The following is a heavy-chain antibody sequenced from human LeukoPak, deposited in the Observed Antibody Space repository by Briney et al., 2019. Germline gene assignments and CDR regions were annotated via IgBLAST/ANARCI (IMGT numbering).Heavy chain of an antibody. J-gene: IGHJ3*02. CDR3: AREKYTPDAFDI. Sequence: GGSLRLSRAASGFTVSSNYMSWVRQAPGKGLEWVSVIYSGGSTYYADSVKGRFTISRDNSKNTLYLQMNSLRAEDTAVYYCAREKYTPDAFDIWGQGTMVTVSS. CDR2: IYSGGST. D-gene: IGHD2-15*01. V-gene: IGHV3-66*01. CDR1: GFTVSSNY.